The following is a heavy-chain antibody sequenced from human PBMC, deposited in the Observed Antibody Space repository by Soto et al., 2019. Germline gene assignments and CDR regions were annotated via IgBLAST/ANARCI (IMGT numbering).Heavy chain of an antibody. D-gene: IGHD4-17*01. J-gene: IGHJ3*02. Sequence: EVQLLESGGGLVQPGGSLRLSCAASGFTFNRYAMSWVRQAPGKGLEWVSSISGSGGSTYYADSVEGHFTISRDSFKNTLYLQMNSLRAEDTAIYYCAKDRWRDGDHAHLDAFEIWGQGTMVTVSS. V-gene: IGHV3-23*01. CDR3: AKDRWRDGDHAHLDAFEI. CDR2: ISGSGGST. CDR1: GFTFNRYA.